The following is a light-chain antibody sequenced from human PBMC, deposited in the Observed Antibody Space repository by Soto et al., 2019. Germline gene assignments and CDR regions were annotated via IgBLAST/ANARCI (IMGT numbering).Light chain of an antibody. CDR1: QSIRNA. CDR2: AAP. J-gene: IGKJ1*01. Sequence: AIQMTQSPSSLSASVGDRVTITCRASQSIRNALGWSQQKPGKAPNLLIYAAPSWQSGVPSRFSGSGSCTDFSPTISSLQPEDCATYYCLQDHNYPRTFGQGTQVEVK. V-gene: IGKV1-6*01. CDR3: LQDHNYPRT.